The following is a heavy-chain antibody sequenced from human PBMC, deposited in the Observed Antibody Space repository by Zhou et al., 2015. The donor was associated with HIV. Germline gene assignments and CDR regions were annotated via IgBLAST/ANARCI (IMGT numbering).Heavy chain of an antibody. CDR3: AVVYPVDGLDL. CDR2: INTNTGDS. D-gene: IGHD3-16*01. V-gene: IGHV1-2*06. Sequence: LEQSGTEVRKPGSSVNVSCKASGGTFSGSDISWVRQAPGQGLEWMGRINTNTGDSNYAQKFQGRVTLTRDTSISTAYMELPRLRSNDTAVYYCAVVYPVDGLDLWGQGTMVSVSS. CDR1: GGTFSGSD. J-gene: IGHJ3*01.